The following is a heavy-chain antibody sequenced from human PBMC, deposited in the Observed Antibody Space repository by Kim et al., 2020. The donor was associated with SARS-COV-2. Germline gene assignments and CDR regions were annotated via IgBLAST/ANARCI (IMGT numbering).Heavy chain of an antibody. CDR3: AFTPGSYDSSGYYGPLGGKY. Sequence: SETLSLTCAVYGGSFSGYYWSWIRQPPGKGLEWIGEINHSGSTNYNPSLKSRVTISVDTSKNQFSLKLSSVTAADTAVYYCAFTPGSYDSSGYYGPLGGKYWGQGTLVTVSS. V-gene: IGHV4-34*01. D-gene: IGHD3-22*01. CDR2: INHSGST. J-gene: IGHJ4*02. CDR1: GGSFSGYY.